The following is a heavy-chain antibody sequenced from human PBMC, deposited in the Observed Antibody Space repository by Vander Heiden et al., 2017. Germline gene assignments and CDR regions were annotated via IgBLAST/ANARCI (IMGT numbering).Heavy chain of an antibody. CDR1: GGSFSGYY. Sequence: QVQLQQWGAALLKPSETLSLTCAVYGGSFSGYYWRWIRQPPGKGLEWIGEINHSGSTNYNPSLKSRVTISVDTSKNQFSLKLSSVTAADTAVYYCARGRSYYDFWSGNNYWGQGTLVTVSS. D-gene: IGHD3-3*01. J-gene: IGHJ4*02. CDR2: INHSGST. V-gene: IGHV4-34*01. CDR3: ARGRSYYDFWSGNNY.